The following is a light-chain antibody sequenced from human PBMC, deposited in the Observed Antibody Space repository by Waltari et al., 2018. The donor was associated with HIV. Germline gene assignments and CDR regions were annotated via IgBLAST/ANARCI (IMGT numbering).Light chain of an antibody. CDR1: SSDIGLYNF. Sequence: QSALTQPPSASGSPGQSVTISCAGTSSDIGLYNFVSWYQHHPGKAPKLMHSEVSRRPSGVPARFSGSKSGNTASLTVSGLQAEDEAAYYCFSYAGNNYLLFGGGTKLTVL. J-gene: IGLJ2*01. V-gene: IGLV2-8*01. CDR2: EVS. CDR3: FSYAGNNYLL.